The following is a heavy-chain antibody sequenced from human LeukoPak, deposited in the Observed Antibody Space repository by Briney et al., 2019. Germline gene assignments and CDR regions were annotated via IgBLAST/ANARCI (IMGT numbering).Heavy chain of an antibody. D-gene: IGHD1-26*01. CDR2: IWYDGSNK. CDR3: ASRVWVGTTFHFYYYMDV. CDR1: GFTFSTYG. V-gene: IGHV3-33*01. J-gene: IGHJ6*03. Sequence: GGSLRLSCEASGFTFSTYGMHWVRQAPGKGLEWVAVIWYDGSNKNYADSVKGRFTISRDNSKNTLYLQMNSLRAEDTAVYYCASRVWVGTTFHFYYYMDVWGKGTTVTVSS.